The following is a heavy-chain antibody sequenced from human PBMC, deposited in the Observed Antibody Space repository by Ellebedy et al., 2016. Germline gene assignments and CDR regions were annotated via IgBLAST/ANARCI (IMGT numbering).Heavy chain of an antibody. V-gene: IGHV3-74*01. CDR2: INSDGSST. D-gene: IGHD1-26*01. Sequence: GESLKISCAASGFTFSSNWMHWVRQGPGKGLVWVSRINSDGSSTSYADSVKGRFTISRDNAKNTLYLQMNSLRAEDTAVYYCARAVDGGRYYFYFDYWGQGTLVTVSS. J-gene: IGHJ4*02. CDR1: GFTFSSNW. CDR3: ARAVDGGRYYFYFDY.